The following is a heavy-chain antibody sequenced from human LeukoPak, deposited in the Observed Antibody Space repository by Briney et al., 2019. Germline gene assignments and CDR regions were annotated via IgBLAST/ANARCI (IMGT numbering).Heavy chain of an antibody. V-gene: IGHV3-23*01. J-gene: IGHJ4*02. CDR1: GFTFSSYA. Sequence: GGSLRLSCAASGFTFSSYAMSWVRQAPGKGLEWVSAISGSGGSTYYADSVKGRFTISRDNSKNTLYLQMNSLRAEDTAVYYCAKAHGTNYGGKPPDFDYWGQGTLVTVSS. CDR2: ISGSGGST. CDR3: AKAHGTNYGGKPPDFDY. D-gene: IGHD4-23*01.